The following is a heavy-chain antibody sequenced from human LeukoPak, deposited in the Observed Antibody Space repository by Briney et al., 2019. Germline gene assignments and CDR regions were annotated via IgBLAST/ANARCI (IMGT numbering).Heavy chain of an antibody. CDR1: GDSVSINSAA. V-gene: IGHV6-1*01. CDR2: TYYRSKWYN. D-gene: IGHD3-22*01. Sequence: SQTLSLTCAISGDSVSINSAAWNWIRQSPSRGLEWLGRTYYRSKWYNDYAVSVKSRITINPDTSKNQFSLQLNSVTPEDTAVYYCARGNYYDSSGSSPDFDYWGQGTLVTVSS. CDR3: ARGNYYDSSGSSPDFDY. J-gene: IGHJ4*02.